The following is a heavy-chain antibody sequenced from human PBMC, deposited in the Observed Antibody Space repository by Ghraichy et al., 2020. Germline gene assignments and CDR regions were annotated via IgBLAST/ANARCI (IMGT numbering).Heavy chain of an antibody. J-gene: IGHJ6*03. CDR3: ARLNAFAIPGASYKYHPMGV. Sequence: SQTLSLTCTVSGGSISGYYWSWIRQPPGKGLEWIGYIYYSGITNYSPSLKSRVTMSVDTSRNQFSLRLSSVTAADTAVYFCARLNAFAIPGASYKYHPMGVWGKGTTVTVSS. CDR1: GGSISGYY. D-gene: IGHD2-2*01. V-gene: IGHV4-59*01. CDR2: IYYSGIT.